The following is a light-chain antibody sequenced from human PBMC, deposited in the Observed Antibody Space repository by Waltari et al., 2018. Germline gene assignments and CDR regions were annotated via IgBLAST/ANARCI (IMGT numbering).Light chain of an antibody. V-gene: IGLV1-44*01. J-gene: IGLJ2*01. CDR3: ATWDDSLNGPV. CDR2: NNF. Sequence: QSVLTQPPPASGTPRQTVTIACPGSNSTIARNTVNWYQQLPGTAPTLLVYNNFRRPSGVPDRFSGSKSGTSASLAILGVRPEDEADYYCATWDDSLNGPVFGGGTKLTVL. CDR1: NSTIARNT.